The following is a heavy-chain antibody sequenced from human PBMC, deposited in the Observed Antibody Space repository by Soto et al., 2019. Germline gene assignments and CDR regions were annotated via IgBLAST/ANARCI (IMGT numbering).Heavy chain of an antibody. J-gene: IGHJ4*02. CDR3: ARSHGWYAVDY. V-gene: IGHV4-4*02. Sequence: QVLLQESGPGLVQPSGTLSLSCVVSGVSIGSNYYWGWVRQPPGKGLELLGDMAHIGSVNYNPSLKSRVTISTDKSQNQFSLKLDSMTAADTAVYFCARSHGWYAVDYWGQGTLVIVSS. D-gene: IGHD6-19*01. CDR1: GVSIGSNYY. CDR2: MAHIGSV.